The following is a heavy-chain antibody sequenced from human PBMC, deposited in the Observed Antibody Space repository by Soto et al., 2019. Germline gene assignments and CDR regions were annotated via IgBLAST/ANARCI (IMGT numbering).Heavy chain of an antibody. CDR1: GGTFSSHS. CDR3: AREVGYGDFSAALLD. Sequence: VQLMQSGAEVKQPGSSVKVSCEASGGTFSSHSINWVRQAPGQGPEWMGGIITLFGTANYAQNFQGRVTITADQSTSTAYMELNSLRSDDTAVYYCAREVGYGDFSAALLDWGQGTLVTVSS. V-gene: IGHV1-69*01. J-gene: IGHJ4*02. CDR2: IITLFGTA. D-gene: IGHD4-17*01.